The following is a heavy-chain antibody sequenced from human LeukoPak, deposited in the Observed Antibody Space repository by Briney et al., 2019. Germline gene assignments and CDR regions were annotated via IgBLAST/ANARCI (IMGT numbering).Heavy chain of an antibody. CDR1: GYTFTKYA. CDR3: ARGPSYYYMDV. Sequence: ASVKVSCKASGYTFTKYAVNWVRQAPGQGLEWMGWINTNTGNPTYTQGFTGRFVFSLDTSVSTTYLQISSLKAEDTAVYYCARGPSYYYMDVWGKGTTVTVSS. CDR2: INTNTGNP. V-gene: IGHV7-4-1*02. J-gene: IGHJ6*03.